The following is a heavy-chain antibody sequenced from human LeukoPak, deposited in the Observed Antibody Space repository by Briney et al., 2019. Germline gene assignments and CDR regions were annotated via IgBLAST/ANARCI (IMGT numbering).Heavy chain of an antibody. D-gene: IGHD5-18*01. Sequence: PSETLSLTCTVSGGSISSGGYYWSWIRQHPGKGLEWIGYIYYSGSTYYNPSLKSRVTISVDTSKNQFSLKLSSVTAADTAVYYCARGRGNSYGSHWNYWGQGTLVTVSS. J-gene: IGHJ4*02. CDR3: ARGRGNSYGSHWNY. CDR2: IYYSGST. CDR1: GGSISSGGYY. V-gene: IGHV4-31*03.